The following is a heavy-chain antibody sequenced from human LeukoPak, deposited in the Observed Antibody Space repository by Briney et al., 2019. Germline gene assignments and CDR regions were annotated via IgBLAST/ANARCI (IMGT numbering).Heavy chain of an antibody. CDR1: GFTFSSYS. J-gene: IGHJ3*02. CDR2: ISSSSSYI. Sequence: GGSLRLSCAASGFTFSSYSMNWVRQAPGKGLEWVSSISSSSSYIYYADSVKGRFTISRDNAKNSLYLQMNSLRAEDTAVYYCARDRSGEGAFDIWGQGTMVTVSS. CDR3: ARDRSGEGAFDI. V-gene: IGHV3-21*01. D-gene: IGHD7-27*01.